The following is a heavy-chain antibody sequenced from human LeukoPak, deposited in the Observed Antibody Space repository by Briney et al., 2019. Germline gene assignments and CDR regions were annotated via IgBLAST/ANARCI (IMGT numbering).Heavy chain of an antibody. J-gene: IGHJ4*02. V-gene: IGHV1-8*01. CDR3: SIIYGSGCYHIDY. D-gene: IGHD3-10*01. CDR2: INPNSCNT. CDR1: GYTLTRYD. Sequence: VSVTVSCKASGYTLTRYDMNWVRQATGPGLEGMGWINPNSCNTGHAQKLPRRVTMTRNTSISTAYMVLSSLRCEGPTEYCFSIIYGSGCYHIDYWGQGTLVTVSS.